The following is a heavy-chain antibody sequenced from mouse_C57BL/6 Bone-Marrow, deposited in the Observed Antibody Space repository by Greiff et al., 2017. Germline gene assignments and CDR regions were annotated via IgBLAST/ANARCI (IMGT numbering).Heavy chain of an antibody. D-gene: IGHD2-4*01. V-gene: IGHV1-82*01. CDR2: IYPGDGDT. CDR3: ARSNYDSDYAMDY. J-gene: IGHJ4*01. Sequence: VQLQQSGPELVKPGASVKISCKASGYAFSSSWMNWVKQRPGKGLEWIGRIYPGDGDTNYNGKFKGKATLTADKSSSTAYMQLSSLTSEDSAVYFCARSNYDSDYAMDYWGQGTSVTVSS. CDR1: GYAFSSSW.